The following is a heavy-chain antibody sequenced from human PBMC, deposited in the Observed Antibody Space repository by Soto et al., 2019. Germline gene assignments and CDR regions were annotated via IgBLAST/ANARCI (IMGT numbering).Heavy chain of an antibody. V-gene: IGHV4-39*01. CDR1: GGSISSSSYY. CDR2: IYYSGST. D-gene: IGHD3-10*01. J-gene: IGHJ4*02. CDR3: ARTGFGELLHHDY. Sequence: SETLSLTCTVSGGSISSSSYYWGWIRQPPGKGLEWIGSIYYSGSTYYNPSLKSRVTISVDTSKNQFSLKLSSVTAADTAVYYCARTGFGELLHHDYWGQGTLVTVSS.